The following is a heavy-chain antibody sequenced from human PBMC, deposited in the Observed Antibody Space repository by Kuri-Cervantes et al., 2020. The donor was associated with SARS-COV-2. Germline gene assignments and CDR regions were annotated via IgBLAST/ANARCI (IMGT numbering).Heavy chain of an antibody. V-gene: IGHV3-21*01. CDR1: GSTFSSYS. J-gene: IGHJ6*02. D-gene: IGHD7-27*01. CDR2: ISSSSSYI. Sequence: GESLKISCAASGSTFSSYSMNWVRQAPGKGLELDSSISSSSSYIYYEGSVKGRFTISSDNAKNALYVQMTSLTAEDTAVYYCARSHAVGKSSYFALDVWGQGAMVTVSS. CDR3: ARSHAVGKSSYFALDV.